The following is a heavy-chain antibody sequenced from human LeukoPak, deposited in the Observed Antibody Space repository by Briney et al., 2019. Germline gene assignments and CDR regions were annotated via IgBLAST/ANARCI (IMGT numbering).Heavy chain of an antibody. V-gene: IGHV4-34*01. CDR3: ASRKGIVVVPAATLPAFDI. J-gene: IGHJ3*02. D-gene: IGHD2-2*01. CDR1: GGSFSGCY. Sequence: SETLSLTCAVYGGSFSGCYWSWIRQPPGKGLEWIGEINHSGSTNYNPSLKSRVTISVDTSKNQFSLKLSSVTAADTAVYYCASRKGIVVVPAATLPAFDIWGQGTMVTVSS. CDR2: INHSGST.